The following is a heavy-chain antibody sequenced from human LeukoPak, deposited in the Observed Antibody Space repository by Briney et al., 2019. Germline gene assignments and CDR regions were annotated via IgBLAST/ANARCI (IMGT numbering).Heavy chain of an antibody. V-gene: IGHV3-30*02. D-gene: IGHD4-17*01. CDR2: IRYDGSNK. CDR3: ARDITTVTTL. J-gene: IGHJ4*02. Sequence: PGGSLRLSCAASGFTFSSYGMHWVRQAPGKELEWVAFIRYDGSNKYYADSVKGRFTISRDNARNSLYLQMSSLRSDDTAVYYCARDITTVTTLWGQGTLVTVAS. CDR1: GFTFSSYG.